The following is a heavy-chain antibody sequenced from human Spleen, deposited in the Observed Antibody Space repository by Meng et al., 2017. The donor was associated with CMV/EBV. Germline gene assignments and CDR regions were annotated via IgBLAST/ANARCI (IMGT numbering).Heavy chain of an antibody. V-gene: IGHV4-59*01. D-gene: IGHD3-16*01. CDR2: IYYSGSA. J-gene: IGHJ4*02. Sequence: SETLSLTCTVSGGSISNYYWTWVRQPPGKGLEYIGYIYYSGSANYNPSLKSQFTISIDTPKNQFYLKLSSVPAADTAVYYCARGPAIGDRVFDFWGQGALVTVSS. CDR3: ARGPAIGDRVFDF. CDR1: GGSISNYY.